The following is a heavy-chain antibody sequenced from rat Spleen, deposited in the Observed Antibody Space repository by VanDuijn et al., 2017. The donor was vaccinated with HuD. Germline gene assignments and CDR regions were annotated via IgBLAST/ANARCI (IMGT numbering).Heavy chain of an antibody. Sequence: EVQLVESGGGLVQPGRSLKLSCAASGFTFSDYSMAWVRQAPKKGLEWVATISYDGSGTYYRDSVKGRFTISRDNANSTLYLQMDSLRSEDTATYYCARQRVAAIGYFDYWGQGVMVSVSS. V-gene: IGHV5-7*01. D-gene: IGHD1-2*01. CDR2: ISYDGSGT. CDR1: GFTFSDYS. J-gene: IGHJ2*01. CDR3: ARQRVAAIGYFDY.